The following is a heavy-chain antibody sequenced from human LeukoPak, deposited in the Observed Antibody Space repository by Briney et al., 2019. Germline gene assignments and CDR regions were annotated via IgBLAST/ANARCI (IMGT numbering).Heavy chain of an antibody. Sequence: GGSLRLSCAAFGFTFSSYAMHWVRQAPGKGLEGVSYISSSSTIYYADSVKGRFTISRDNAKNSLYLQMNSLRAEDTAVYYCSRLRGYSYGYADYWGQGTLVTVSS. CDR3: SRLRGYSYGYADY. CDR1: GFTFSSYA. D-gene: IGHD5-18*01. V-gene: IGHV3-48*03. CDR2: ISSSSTI. J-gene: IGHJ4*02.